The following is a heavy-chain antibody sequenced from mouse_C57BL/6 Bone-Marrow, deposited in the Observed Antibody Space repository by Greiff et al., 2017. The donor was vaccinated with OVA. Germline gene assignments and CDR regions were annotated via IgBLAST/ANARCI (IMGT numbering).Heavy chain of an antibody. J-gene: IGHJ4*01. CDR2: INPNNGGP. D-gene: IGHD2-3*01. CDR3: ARWGYDGSLSDY. CDR1: GYTFTDYY. Sequence: EVQLQQSGPELVKPGASVKISCKASGYTFTDYYMNWVKQSHGKSLEWIGDINPNNGGPSYNQKFKGKATLTVDQSSSTAYMELRSLTSEDSAVYYCARWGYDGSLSDYWGQGTSVTVSS. V-gene: IGHV1-26*01.